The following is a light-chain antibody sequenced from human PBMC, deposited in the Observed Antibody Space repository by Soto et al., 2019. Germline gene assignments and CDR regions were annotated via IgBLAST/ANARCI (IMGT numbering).Light chain of an antibody. V-gene: IGKV3-11*01. Sequence: EIVLTQSPATLSLSPGYRATLSCRASQSVRSYLAWYQQRPGQAPRLLIYDASNRATGIPARFSGSGSGTDFTLTISSLEPEDFAVYYCQHRSSWHRTFDGGTKVDIK. CDR2: DAS. CDR3: QHRSSWHRT. J-gene: IGKJ4*01. CDR1: QSVRSY.